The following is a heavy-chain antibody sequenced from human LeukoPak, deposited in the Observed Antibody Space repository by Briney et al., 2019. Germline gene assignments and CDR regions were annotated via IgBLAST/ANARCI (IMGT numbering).Heavy chain of an antibody. J-gene: IGHJ4*02. CDR2: INPDGGVT. CDR1: GFTFSNYW. D-gene: IGHD3-3*01. CDR3: AKVSHPIFGVVEPFDY. V-gene: IGHV3-74*01. Sequence: GGSLRLSCVASGFTFSNYWMHWGRQAPGKGLVWVSRINPDGGVTNYADSVKGRFTISRDNSKNTLYLQMNSLRAEDTAVYYCAKVSHPIFGVVEPFDYWGQGTLVTVSS.